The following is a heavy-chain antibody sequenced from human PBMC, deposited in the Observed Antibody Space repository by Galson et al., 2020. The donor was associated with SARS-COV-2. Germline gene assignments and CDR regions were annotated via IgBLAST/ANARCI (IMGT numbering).Heavy chain of an antibody. CDR3: AREKLSSYYETIPVDALDI. CDR1: GYTFSGYY. Sequence: GESLKISCKASGYTFSGYYVHWVRQAPGQGLEWMGWINPKSGDTKYAQKFQGRVTVTRDTSISTAFLELNSLTSGDTAMYYCAREKLSSYYETIPVDALDIWGQGTMVTVSS. D-gene: IGHD3-16*01. CDR2: INPKSGDT. V-gene: IGHV1-2*02. J-gene: IGHJ3*02.